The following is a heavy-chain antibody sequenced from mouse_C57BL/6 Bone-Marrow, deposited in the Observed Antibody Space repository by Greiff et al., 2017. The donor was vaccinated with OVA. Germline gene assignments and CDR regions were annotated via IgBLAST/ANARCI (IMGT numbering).Heavy chain of an antibody. CDR1: GFTFSSYG. J-gene: IGHJ3*01. V-gene: IGHV5-6*01. D-gene: IGHD2-4*01. Sequence: EVKLVESGGDLVKPGGSLKLSCAASGFTFSSYGMSWVRQTPDKRLEWVATISSGGSYTYYPDSVKGRFTISRDNAKNTLYLQMSSLKSEDTAMYYCARQGLPWFAYWGQGTLVTVSA. CDR3: ARQGLPWFAY. CDR2: ISSGGSYT.